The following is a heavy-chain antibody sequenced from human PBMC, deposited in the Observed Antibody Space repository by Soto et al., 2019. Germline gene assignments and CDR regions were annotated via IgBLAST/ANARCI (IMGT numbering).Heavy chain of an antibody. D-gene: IGHD3-3*01. J-gene: IGHJ5*02. CDR2: VTGGGHTT. CDR3: AKDRSPRITIFGVVIQS. V-gene: IGHV3-23*01. CDR1: GFTFSRYA. Sequence: GGSLRLSCAASGFTFSRYAMSWVRQAPGKGLEWVSTVTGGGHTTYNADSVNGRFTISRDNSKNTLYLQMNSLRAEDTAVYYRAKDRSPRITIFGVVIQSWGQGTLVTVSS.